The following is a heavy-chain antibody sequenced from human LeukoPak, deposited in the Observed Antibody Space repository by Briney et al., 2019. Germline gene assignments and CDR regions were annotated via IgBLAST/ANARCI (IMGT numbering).Heavy chain of an antibody. CDR2: ITTYNGNT. J-gene: IGHJ4*02. Sequence: VASVKVSCKASGYTSTSYGISWVRQAPGQGLEWMGWITTYNGNTNYAQKLQGRVTMTTDTSTSTAYTELRSLRSDDTAVYYCAKDDIAVAGTFDYWGQGTLVTVSS. V-gene: IGHV1-18*01. D-gene: IGHD6-19*01. CDR1: GYTSTSYG. CDR3: AKDDIAVAGTFDY.